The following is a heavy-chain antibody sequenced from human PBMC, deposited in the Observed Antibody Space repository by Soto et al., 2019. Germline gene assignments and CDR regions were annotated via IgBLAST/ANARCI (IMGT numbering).Heavy chain of an antibody. Sequence: PGGSLRLSCAASGFTFSSYAMHWVRQAPGKGLEWAAVISYDGSNKYYADSVKGRFTISRDNSKNTLYLQMNSLRAEDTAVYYCARGYDILTGYDYYYYGMDVWGQGTTVTVS. D-gene: IGHD3-9*01. J-gene: IGHJ6*02. CDR3: ARGYDILTGYDYYYYGMDV. V-gene: IGHV3-30-3*01. CDR1: GFTFSSYA. CDR2: ISYDGSNK.